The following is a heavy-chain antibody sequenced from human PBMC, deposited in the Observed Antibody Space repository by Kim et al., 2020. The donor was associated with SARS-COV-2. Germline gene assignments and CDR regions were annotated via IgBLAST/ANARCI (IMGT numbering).Heavy chain of an antibody. D-gene: IGHD3-3*01. J-gene: IGHJ6*02. CDR3: ARGYPSYYGFLEWMDYYYYGMDV. CDR1: GFTFSSYD. CDR2: IGTAGDT. V-gene: IGHV3-13*04. Sequence: GGSLRLSCAASGFTFSSYDMHWVRQATGKGLEWVSAIGTAGDTYYPGSVKGRFSISRENAKNSLYLQMNSLRARDTAVYYCARGYPSYYGFLEWMDYYYYGMDVWGQGTTVTVSS.